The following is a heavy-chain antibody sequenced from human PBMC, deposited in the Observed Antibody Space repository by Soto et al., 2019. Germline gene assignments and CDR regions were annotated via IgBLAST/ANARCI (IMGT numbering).Heavy chain of an antibody. V-gene: IGHV3-48*02. CDR1: GFTLSTYS. Sequence: EVQLVESGGGLIQRGGSLRLSCAASGFTLSTYSLNWVRQAPRKGLEWLSYISGSSNTIYYADSVKGRFTISSDNAKNSLYLQMNSLRDEDTAVYFCARGFDLQYGMDVWGQGTTVTVSS. CDR2: ISGSSNTI. J-gene: IGHJ6*01. D-gene: IGHD3-10*01. CDR3: ARGFDLQYGMDV.